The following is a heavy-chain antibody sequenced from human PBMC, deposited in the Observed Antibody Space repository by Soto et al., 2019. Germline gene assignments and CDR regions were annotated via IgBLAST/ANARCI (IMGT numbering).Heavy chain of an antibody. CDR3: ARDRSLAARPPYYGMDV. D-gene: IGHD6-6*01. V-gene: IGHV4-30-4*01. Sequence: KTSETLSLTCTVSGGSISSGDYYWSWIRQPPGKGLEWIGYIYYSGSTYYNPSLKSRVTISVDTSKNQFSLKLSSVTAADTAVYYCARDRSLAARPPYYGMDVWGQGTTVTVSS. CDR2: IYYSGST. CDR1: GGSISSGDYY. J-gene: IGHJ6*02.